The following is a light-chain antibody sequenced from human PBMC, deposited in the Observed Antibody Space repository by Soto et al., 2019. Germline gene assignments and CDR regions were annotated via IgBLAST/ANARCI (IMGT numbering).Light chain of an antibody. Sequence: DIQMTQSPSTLSASVGDRVTITCRASQGIAIWLSWYQQKPGKAPNLIIDDASNLKSGVPSRFSGSGSGTEFTLTISSLQPEDFASYYCQQHRSYPVTFGGGTKVEIK. J-gene: IGKJ4*01. CDR2: DAS. CDR1: QGIAIW. V-gene: IGKV1-5*01. CDR3: QQHRSYPVT.